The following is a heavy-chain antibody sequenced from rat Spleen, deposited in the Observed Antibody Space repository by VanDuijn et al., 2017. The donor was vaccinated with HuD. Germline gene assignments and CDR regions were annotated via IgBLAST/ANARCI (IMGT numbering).Heavy chain of an antibody. J-gene: IGHJ1*01. CDR3: ARHSYGYNFWWYFDF. CDR1: GFTFSNYD. Sequence: EVQLVESGGGLVQPGRSLKLSCAASGFTFSNYDMAWVRQAPTKGLEWVASISTSGGSTYYRDSVKGRFTVSRDNAKSTLYLQMDSLRSEDTATYYCARHSYGYNFWWYFDFWGPGTMVTVSS. D-gene: IGHD1-9*01. V-gene: IGHV5-25*01. CDR2: ISTSGGST.